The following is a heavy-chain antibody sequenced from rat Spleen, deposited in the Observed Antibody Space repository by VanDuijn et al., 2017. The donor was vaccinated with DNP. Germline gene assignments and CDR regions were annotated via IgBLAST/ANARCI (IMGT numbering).Heavy chain of an antibody. CDR2: MWSGGGT. CDR3: TRDHPFDKGGISAFDY. Sequence: QVQLKESGPGLVQPSQPLSLTCTVSGFSLSSNGVHWVRQPPGQGLEWVGAMWSGGGTDYNSALKSRLSISRDTSKNQVFLKMNSLQAEDTAIYFCTRDHPFDKGGISAFDYWGQGVMVTVSS. J-gene: IGHJ2*01. V-gene: IGHV2-1*01. CDR1: GFSLSSNG. D-gene: IGHD1-4*01.